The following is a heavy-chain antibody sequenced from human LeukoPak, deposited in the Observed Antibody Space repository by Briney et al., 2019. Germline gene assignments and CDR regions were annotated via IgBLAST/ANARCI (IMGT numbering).Heavy chain of an antibody. J-gene: IGHJ4*02. D-gene: IGHD6-19*01. V-gene: IGHV3-11*04. CDR2: ISSSDTTI. Sequence: GGSLRLSCAASGFTFSDYYMSWIRQAPGKGLEWVSYISSSDTTIYYADSVKGRFTISRDNAKNSLYLQMNSLRAEDTAVYYCARDRFSSAWYHRGPPDYWGQGTLVTVSS. CDR3: ARDRFSSAWYHRGPPDY. CDR1: GFTFSDYY.